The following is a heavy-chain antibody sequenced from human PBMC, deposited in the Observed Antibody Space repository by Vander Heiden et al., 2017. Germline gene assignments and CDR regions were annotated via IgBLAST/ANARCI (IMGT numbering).Heavy chain of an antibody. D-gene: IGHD6-19*01. J-gene: IGHJ3*02. V-gene: IGHV4-39*01. CDR1: GGSINNSSYY. Sequence: QLQLQESGPGLVKPSETLSLTCTVSGGSINNSSYYWGWIRQPPGKGLEWIGSIYYSGSTYYNPSLKSRVTISVDTSKNQFSLKLSSVTAADTAVYYCARNIAVTAKAACDIWGQGTMGTVSS. CDR3: ARNIAVTAKAACDI. CDR2: IYYSGST.